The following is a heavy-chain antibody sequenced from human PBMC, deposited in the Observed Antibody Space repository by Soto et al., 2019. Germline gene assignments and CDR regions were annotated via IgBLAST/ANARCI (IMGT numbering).Heavy chain of an antibody. CDR2: INPSGGST. CDR3: AGDRSGADY. CDR1: GYTFTSYY. D-gene: IGHD6-19*01. V-gene: IGHV1-46*01. Sequence: QVQLVQSGAEVKKPGASVKVSCKASGYTFTSYYMHWVRQAPGQGLEWMGIINPSGGSTTEAQNFPGRVTMTRDTSTSTVYMELSSLRSEDTAVYYWAGDRSGADYWGQGTLVTVSS. J-gene: IGHJ4*02.